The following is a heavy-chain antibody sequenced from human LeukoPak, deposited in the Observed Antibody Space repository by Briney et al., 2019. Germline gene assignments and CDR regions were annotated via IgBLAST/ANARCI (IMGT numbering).Heavy chain of an antibody. D-gene: IGHD3-16*01. Sequence: GQCLRLACAASGLTCSDYALIWVRQAPGKGLDWISAIRGTRATTYCADSLKGRCTLYSDNPRTTVYLHMNSLRAEDTALYLCGKDPNREYVGAFDLWGPGPMVPVSS. CDR2: IRGTRATT. V-gene: IGHV3-23*01. CDR3: GKDPNREYVGAFDL. J-gene: IGHJ3*01. CDR1: GLTCSDYA.